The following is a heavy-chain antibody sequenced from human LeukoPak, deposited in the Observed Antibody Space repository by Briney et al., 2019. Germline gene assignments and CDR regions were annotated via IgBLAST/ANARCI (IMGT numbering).Heavy chain of an antibody. Sequence: GGSLRLSCAASGFSITGYWIHWVRQAPGKGLVWVSHINGDGSTTTYADSVKGRFTISRDDAKNTLHLQMNSLRVEDTAVYYCANYWYPWGQGTMVTVSS. CDR3: ANYWYP. CDR2: INGDGSTT. CDR1: GFSITGYW. D-gene: IGHD2-8*02. V-gene: IGHV3-74*01. J-gene: IGHJ5*02.